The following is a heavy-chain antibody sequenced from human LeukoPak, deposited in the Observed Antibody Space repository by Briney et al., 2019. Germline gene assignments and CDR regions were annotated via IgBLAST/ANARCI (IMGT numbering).Heavy chain of an antibody. V-gene: IGHV4-38-2*02. Sequence: SETLSLTCTASNYSVSSNLHWSWTREPPGGGLEWIGSINQGGNGYYSPSLKGRFIISLDQSRKELYLKINSVSGTDTVLYYCASLRFGDSYFVFWGQGTQVTVSS. D-gene: IGHD3-10*01. CDR2: INQGGNG. J-gene: IGHJ4*02. CDR3: ASLRFGDSYFVF. CDR1: NYSVSSNLH.